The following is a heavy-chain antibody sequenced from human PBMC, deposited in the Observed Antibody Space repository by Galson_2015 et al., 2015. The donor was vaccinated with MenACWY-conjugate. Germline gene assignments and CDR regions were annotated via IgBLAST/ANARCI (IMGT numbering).Heavy chain of an antibody. CDR3: AKLVEQQLVYYYYGMDV. J-gene: IGHJ6*02. CDR2: IGGSGGST. D-gene: IGHD6-13*01. CDR1: GFTFSTYA. Sequence: SLRLSCAASGFTFSTYAMSWVRQAPGKGLEWVSAIGGSGGSTYYADSVKGRFTISRDKSKNTLHLQMKSLRAEDTAVYYCAKLVEQQLVYYYYGMDVWGQGTTVTVSS. V-gene: IGHV3-23*01.